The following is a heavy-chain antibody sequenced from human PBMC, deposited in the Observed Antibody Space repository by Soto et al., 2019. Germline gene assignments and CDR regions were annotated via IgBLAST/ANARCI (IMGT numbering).Heavy chain of an antibody. J-gene: IGHJ6*02. CDR2: ISSSSRYT. CDR3: ARDVRPYCSGGSCPKNYYGMDV. V-gene: IGHV3-11*06. CDR1: GFTFSDYY. Sequence: PGGSLRLSCAASGFTFSDYYMSWIRQAPGQGLEWVSYISSSSRYTNDADSVKGGFTISRDNAKYSLYLQMNSLRDEDTAVYYCARDVRPYCSGGSCPKNYYGMDVWGQGTTATVS. D-gene: IGHD2-15*01.